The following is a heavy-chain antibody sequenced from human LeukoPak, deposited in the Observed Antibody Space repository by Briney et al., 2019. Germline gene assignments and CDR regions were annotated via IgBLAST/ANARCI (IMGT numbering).Heavy chain of an antibody. V-gene: IGHV3-23*01. Sequence: GGSLRLSCAVSGFTFSTYAMSWVRQGPGKGLEWVSAVSGGGLTTYYADSMKGRFTISRDNSKNTVYLQLNNLRAEDTAVYYCAKRYSGSPFYYMDVWGKGTTVTVAS. CDR2: VSGGGLTT. D-gene: IGHD3-10*01. CDR1: GFTFSTYA. CDR3: AKRYSGSPFYYMDV. J-gene: IGHJ6*03.